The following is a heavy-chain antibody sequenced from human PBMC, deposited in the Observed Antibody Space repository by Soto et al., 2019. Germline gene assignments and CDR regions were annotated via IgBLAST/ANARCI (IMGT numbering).Heavy chain of an antibody. V-gene: IGHV4-59*08. Sequence: SETLSLTCTVSGASISSQRWTWIRQPPGKGLEWIGQIDHGGTKYNPSLGSRVTLSLDTSKNQLSLNLRSVTAADRAVYYCGRLGAMDVWGQGTMVTVSS. J-gene: IGHJ6*02. CDR2: IDHGGT. CDR3: GRLGAMDV. CDR1: GASISSQR.